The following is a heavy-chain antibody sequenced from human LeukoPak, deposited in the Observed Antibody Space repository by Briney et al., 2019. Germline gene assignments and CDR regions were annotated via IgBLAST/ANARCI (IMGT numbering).Heavy chain of an antibody. CDR3: ARDLARRIVGATPAY. Sequence: GASATVSCKASGYTFTSYGISWVRQAPGQGLEWMGWISAYNGNTNYAQKLQGRVTMTTDTSTSTAYMELRSLRSDDTAVYYCARDLARRIVGATPAYWGQGTLVTVSS. J-gene: IGHJ4*02. CDR1: GYTFTSYG. CDR2: ISAYNGNT. V-gene: IGHV1-18*01. D-gene: IGHD1-26*01.